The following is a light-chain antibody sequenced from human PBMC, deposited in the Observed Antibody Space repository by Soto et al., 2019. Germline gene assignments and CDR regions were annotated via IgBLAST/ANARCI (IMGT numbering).Light chain of an antibody. V-gene: IGLV1-40*01. CDR1: SSNIGAGYD. J-gene: IGLJ2*01. CDR2: GDN. Sequence: QSVLTQPPSVSGAPGQRVTISCTGSSSNIGAGYDVYWYQQLPGTAPKLLMSGDNNRPSGVPDRFSASQSDTSASLAITGLQAEDKADYYCHSYDRRLSGSVFGGGTQLTVL. CDR3: HSYDRRLSGSV.